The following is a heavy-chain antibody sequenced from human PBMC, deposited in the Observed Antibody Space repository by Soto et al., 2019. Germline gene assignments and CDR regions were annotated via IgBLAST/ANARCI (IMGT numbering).Heavy chain of an antibody. Sequence: QVQLVESGGGVVQPGRSLRLSCAASGFTFSSYGMHWVRQAPGKGLEWVAVISYDGSNKYYADSVKGRVTISRDNSKNTLNLQMNSLRAEDTAVYYCAKDQGSYGYGSGWPLDYWGQGTLGTVSS. J-gene: IGHJ4*02. D-gene: IGHD5-18*01. CDR3: AKDQGSYGYGSGWPLDY. CDR1: GFTFSSYG. CDR2: ISYDGSNK. V-gene: IGHV3-30*18.